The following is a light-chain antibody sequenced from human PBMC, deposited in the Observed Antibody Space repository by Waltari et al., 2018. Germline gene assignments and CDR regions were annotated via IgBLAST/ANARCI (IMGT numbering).Light chain of an antibody. J-gene: IGKJ5*01. V-gene: IGKV1-9*01. CDR2: DVS. Sequence: DFQLTQSPSFLSASVGDRVTITCRASQGISRHLAWYQQKPREAPKLLIYDVSTLQSGVPSRFSGSGFGTEFTLTISSLQPEDSATYYCQKLDNYPPPTFGQGTRLEI. CDR1: QGISRH. CDR3: QKLDNYPPPT.